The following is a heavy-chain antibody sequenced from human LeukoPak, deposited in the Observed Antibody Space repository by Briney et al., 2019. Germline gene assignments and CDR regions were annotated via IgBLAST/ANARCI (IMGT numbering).Heavy chain of an antibody. J-gene: IGHJ4*02. D-gene: IGHD2-21*02. V-gene: IGHV1-69*05. CDR1: GGTFSSYA. CDR2: IIPIFGTA. Sequence: SVKVSCKASGGTFSSYAISWVRQAPGQGLEWMGGIIPIFGTANYAQKFRGRVTITTDESTSTAYMELSSLRSEDTAVYYCARALQRRYCGGDCPFDYWGQGTLVTVPS. CDR3: ARALQRRYCGGDCPFDY.